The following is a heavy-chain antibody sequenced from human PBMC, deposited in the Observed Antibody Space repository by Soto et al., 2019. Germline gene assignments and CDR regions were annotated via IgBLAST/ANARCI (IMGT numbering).Heavy chain of an antibody. CDR2: IIPIFGTA. CDR3: ARHRDYCSGGSCYVVFDY. Sequence: SVKVSCKASGGTFSSYAISWVRQAPGQGLEWMGGIIPIFGTANYAQKFQGRVTITADESTSTAYMELSSLRSDDTAVYYCARHRDYCSGGSCYVVFDYWGQGTLVTVSS. V-gene: IGHV1-69*13. CDR1: GGTFSSYA. J-gene: IGHJ4*02. D-gene: IGHD2-15*01.